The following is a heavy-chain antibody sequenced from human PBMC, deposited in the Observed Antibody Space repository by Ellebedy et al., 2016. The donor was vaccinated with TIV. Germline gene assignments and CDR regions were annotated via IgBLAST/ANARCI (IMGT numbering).Heavy chain of an antibody. V-gene: IGHV6-1*01. CDR1: GDSVSSNSAG. D-gene: IGHD6-25*01. J-gene: IGHJ6*02. Sequence: MPSETLSLTCAISGDSVSSNSAGWNWIRQSPSRGLEWLGRTYYRYKWYNDYAVSVKSRITINPDTSKNQFSLQLNSVTPEDTAVYYCARRSSGNVMDVWGQGTTVTVSS. CDR3: ARRSSGNVMDV. CDR2: TYYRYKWYN.